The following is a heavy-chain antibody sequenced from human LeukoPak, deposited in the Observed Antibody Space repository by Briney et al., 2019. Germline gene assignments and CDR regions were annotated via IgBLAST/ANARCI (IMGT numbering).Heavy chain of an antibody. CDR1: GGSISSYY. J-gene: IGHJ5*02. D-gene: IGHD3-9*01. CDR2: IYTSGST. V-gene: IGHV4-4*07. CDR3: ARGGFWLRRGWFDP. Sequence: SETLSLTCTVSGGSISSYYWSWIRQPAGKGLEWIGRIYTSGSTNYNPSLKSRVTMSVDTSKNQFSLKLSSVTAADTAVYYCARGGFWLRRGWFDPWGQGTLVTVSS.